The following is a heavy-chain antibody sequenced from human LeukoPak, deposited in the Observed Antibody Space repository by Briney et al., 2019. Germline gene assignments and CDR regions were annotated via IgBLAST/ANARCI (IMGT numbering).Heavy chain of an antibody. CDR3: ARGGTDYTRHFDY. V-gene: IGHV3-23*01. CDR2: ISGGDGITT. D-gene: IGHD3-3*01. Sequence: PGGSLRLSCAASGFRFSSYSMSWVRQGPGKGLEWVSIISGGDGITTYYADSVKGRFTISRDNSKNTLYLQVNSLRAEDTAVYYCARGGTDYTRHFDYWGQGTLVTVSS. J-gene: IGHJ4*02. CDR1: GFRFSSYS.